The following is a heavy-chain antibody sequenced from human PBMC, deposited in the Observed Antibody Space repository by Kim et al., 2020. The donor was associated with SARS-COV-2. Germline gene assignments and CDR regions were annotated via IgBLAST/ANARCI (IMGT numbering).Heavy chain of an antibody. CDR1: GFTFSSYA. V-gene: IGHV3-30*04. CDR3: SRGGDYDYSSGYFVF. D-gene: IGHD3-22*01. CDR2: ISYDGSNK. Sequence: GGSLRLSCAASGFTFSSYAMNWVRQAPGKGLEWVAVISYDGSNKYSADSVKGRFTITRENSKNKLYLQMKMQRAEDTAVYFYSRGGDYDYSSGYFVFWG. J-gene: IGHJ4*01.